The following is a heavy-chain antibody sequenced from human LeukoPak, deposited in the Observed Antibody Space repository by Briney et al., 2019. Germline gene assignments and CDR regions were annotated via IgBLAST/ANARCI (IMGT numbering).Heavy chain of an antibody. CDR1: GFTFSNAW. Sequence: GGSLRLPCAASGFTFSNAWMNWVRQAPGKGLEWVGRIKSKTDGGTTDYAAPVKGRFTISRDDSKNTLYLQMNSLKTEDTAVYYCTTEDYVWGSYRNTWGQGTLVTVSS. CDR2: IKSKTDGGTT. CDR3: TTEDYVWGSYRNT. J-gene: IGHJ5*02. D-gene: IGHD3-16*02. V-gene: IGHV3-15*07.